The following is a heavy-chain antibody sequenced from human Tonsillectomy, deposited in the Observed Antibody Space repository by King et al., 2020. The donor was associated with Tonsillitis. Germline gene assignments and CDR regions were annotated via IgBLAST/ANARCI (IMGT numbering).Heavy chain of an antibody. D-gene: IGHD2-15*01. Sequence: VQLVESGGNLAQPGRSLRLSCVASGFTFDDYTMHWVRQSPGKGLKWVAGLSWSGSTNAYADSVKGRFIVSRDNAKNCLYLQMNSLGLEDSAVYYCAKDFHGGGWFNWYFDLWGRGTLVTVSS. J-gene: IGHJ2*01. CDR2: LSWSGSTN. CDR3: AKDFHGGGWFNWYFDL. V-gene: IGHV3-9*01. CDR1: GFTFDDYT.